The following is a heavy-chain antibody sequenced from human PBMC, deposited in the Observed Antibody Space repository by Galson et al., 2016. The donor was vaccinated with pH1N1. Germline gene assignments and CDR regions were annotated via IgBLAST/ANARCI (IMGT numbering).Heavy chain of an antibody. V-gene: IGHV3-23*01. Sequence: SLRLSCAASGFTFSSYAINWVRQAPGKGLEWVSVISGNGGNPYYADAVKGRLTISRDNSKNTLYLQMNSLRAEDTAIYYCSKGGSLSLPHDAFDIWGQGTMVTVSS. CDR2: ISGNGGNP. J-gene: IGHJ3*02. CDR3: SKGGSLSLPHDAFDI. CDR1: GFTFSSYA.